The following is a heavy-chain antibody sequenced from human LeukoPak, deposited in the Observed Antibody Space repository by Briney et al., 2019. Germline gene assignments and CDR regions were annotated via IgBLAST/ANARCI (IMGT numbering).Heavy chain of an antibody. V-gene: IGHV3-7*01. CDR1: GFTFSSYW. J-gene: IGHJ6*02. CDR3: ARGHYGMDV. Sequence: GGSLRLSCPASGFTFSSYWMTWVRQASGKGLEWVANIKPDGSEQSYVDAVRGRFTISRDNAKNSVSLQMNSLRAEDTAVYYCARGHYGMDVWGQGTTVSVSS. CDR2: IKPDGSEQ.